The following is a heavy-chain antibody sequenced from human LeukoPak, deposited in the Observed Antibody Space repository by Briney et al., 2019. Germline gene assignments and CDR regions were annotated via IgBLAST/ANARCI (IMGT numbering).Heavy chain of an antibody. Sequence: PSETLSLTCSVYGGSFSGYYWSWIRQPPGKGLEWIGEINHSGSTNYNPSLKSRVTISVDTSKNQFSLKLSSVTAADTAVYYCARFARFGEDAFDIWGQGTMVTVSS. CDR3: ARFARFGEDAFDI. CDR2: INHSGST. V-gene: IGHV4-34*01. J-gene: IGHJ3*02. CDR1: GGSFSGYY. D-gene: IGHD3-10*01.